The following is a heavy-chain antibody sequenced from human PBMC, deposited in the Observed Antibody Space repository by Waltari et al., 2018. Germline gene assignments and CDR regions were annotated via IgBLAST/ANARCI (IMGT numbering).Heavy chain of an antibody. V-gene: IGHV3-21*01. CDR2: ISSSSSYI. J-gene: IGHJ4*02. CDR1: GSTFSSYC. D-gene: IGHD3-3*01. Sequence: EVQLVESGGGLVKPGGSRRLSCPASGSTFSSYCMNGVRQAPWKGLEWVSSISSSSSYIYDADSVKGRFTISRDNAKNSLYLQMNSLRAEDTAVYYCARDREWNFDYWGQGTLVTVSS. CDR3: ARDREWNFDY.